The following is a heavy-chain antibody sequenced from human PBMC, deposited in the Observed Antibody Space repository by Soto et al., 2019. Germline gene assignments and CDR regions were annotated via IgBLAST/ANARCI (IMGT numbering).Heavy chain of an antibody. J-gene: IGHJ6*02. CDR1: GFTFSSYA. CDR3: AKDSSSWSSNYYYYGMDG. CDR2: VSGSGSST. V-gene: IGHV3-23*01. Sequence: GGSLRLSCAASGFTFSSYALSWVRQDPGKGLEWVSAVSGSGSSTYYADSVKGRFTISRDNSKNTLFLQMNSLRAEDTAVYYCAKDSSSWSSNYYYYGMDGWGQGTTSTFAS. D-gene: IGHD6-13*01.